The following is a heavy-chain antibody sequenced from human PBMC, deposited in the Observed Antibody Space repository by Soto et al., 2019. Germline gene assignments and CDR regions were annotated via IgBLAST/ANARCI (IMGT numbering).Heavy chain of an antibody. CDR3: ARTEGSGWDLYYYYGMDV. J-gene: IGHJ6*02. V-gene: IGHV6-1*01. Sequence: SQTLSLTCAISGDSVSSNSAAWNWIRQSPSRGLELLGRTYYRSKWYNDYAVSVKSRIAIKPDTSKNQFSLQLNSVTPEDTAVYYCARTEGSGWDLYYYYGMDVGGQGTTVTVSS. D-gene: IGHD6-19*01. CDR1: GDSVSSNSAA. CDR2: TYYRSKWYN.